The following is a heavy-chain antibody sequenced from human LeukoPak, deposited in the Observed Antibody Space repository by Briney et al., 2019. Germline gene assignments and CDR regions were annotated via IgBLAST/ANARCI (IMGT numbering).Heavy chain of an antibody. CDR1: GFTFSDYY. D-gene: IGHD6-13*01. Sequence: PWGSLRLSCTVSGFTFSDYYMSWVRQAPGKGLEWVSYVSSSGSMLHYADSMEGRFTISRDNGKSSLYLQMSSLRVEDTAVYYCTRRPYSSSWYYFDYWGQGTLVTVSS. V-gene: IGHV3-11*04. J-gene: IGHJ4*02. CDR3: TRRPYSSSWYYFDY. CDR2: VSSSGSML.